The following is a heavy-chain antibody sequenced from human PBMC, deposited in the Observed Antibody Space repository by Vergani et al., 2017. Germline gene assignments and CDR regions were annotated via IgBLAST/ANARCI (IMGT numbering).Heavy chain of an antibody. V-gene: IGHV4-61*02. Sequence: QVQLQESGPGLVKPSQTLSLTCTVSGGSFSTGGQYWTWLRPSAGKGLEWIGRIYTSGATNYNPSLRSRAIMSVDAYKKQFSLKLTSVTAADTAVYYCARDGGEYDKDALDVWGQGTTVTVTS. CDR1: GGSFSTGGQY. D-gene: IGHD2-21*01. J-gene: IGHJ3*01. CDR3: ARDGGEYDKDALDV. CDR2: IYTSGAT.